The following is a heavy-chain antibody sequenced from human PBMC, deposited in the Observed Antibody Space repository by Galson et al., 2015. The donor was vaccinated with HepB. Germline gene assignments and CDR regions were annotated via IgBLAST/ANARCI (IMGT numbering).Heavy chain of an antibody. D-gene: IGHD4-17*01. CDR2: INPNSGGT. CDR3: ARVGETTVTTVFLYYYYGMDV. J-gene: IGHJ6*02. CDR1: GYTFTGYY. Sequence: SVKVSCKASGYTFTGYYMHWVRQAPGQGLEWMGWINPNSGGTNYAQKFQGRVTMTRDTSISTAYMELSRLRSDDTAVYYCARVGETTVTTVFLYYYYGMDVWGQGTTVTVSS. V-gene: IGHV1-2*02.